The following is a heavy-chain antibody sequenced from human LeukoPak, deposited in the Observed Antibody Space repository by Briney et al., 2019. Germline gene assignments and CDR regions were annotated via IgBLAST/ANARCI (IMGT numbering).Heavy chain of an antibody. CDR3: ARHKDSGRSSYGMDV. V-gene: IGHV5-51*01. CDR2: IYPGDSDT. J-gene: IGHJ6*02. CDR1: GYSFTSYW. D-gene: IGHD2-15*01. Sequence: PGESLKISCKGSGYSFTSYWIGWVRQMPGKGLEWMGIIYPGDSDTRYSPSFQGQVTISADKSISTAYLQWSSLKASDTAMYYCARHKDSGRSSYGMDVWGQGTTVTVSS.